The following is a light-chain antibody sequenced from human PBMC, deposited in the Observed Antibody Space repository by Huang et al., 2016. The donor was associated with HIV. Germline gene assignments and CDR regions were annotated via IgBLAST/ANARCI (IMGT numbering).Light chain of an antibody. V-gene: IGKV1-27*01. CDR3: QKYDSVPRT. CDR2: AAS. J-gene: IGKJ1*01. Sequence: DIQMTQYPSSLSASVGDRVTITCRASQDIKNYLAWYHQKAGQVPKLLIYAASSLQSGVPSRFSGSGSGTDFTLSIISLQPEDVAIYYCQKYDSVPRTFGQGTKVDIK. CDR1: QDIKNY.